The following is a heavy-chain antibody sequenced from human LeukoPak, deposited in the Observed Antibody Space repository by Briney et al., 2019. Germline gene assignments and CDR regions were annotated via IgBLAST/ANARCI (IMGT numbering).Heavy chain of an antibody. J-gene: IGHJ4*02. CDR2: VWYDGSNI. CDR3: ARGGYSGTYYFDY. Sequence: PGRSLRLSCAASGFTFSTYGMHWVRQAPGKGLEWVAVVWYDGSNIHYVDSVKGRFTISRDKSKSTLYLQMNSLTAEDTAVYYCARGGYSGTYYFDYWGQGTLVTVSS. CDR1: GFTFSTYG. D-gene: IGHD1-26*01. V-gene: IGHV3-33*01.